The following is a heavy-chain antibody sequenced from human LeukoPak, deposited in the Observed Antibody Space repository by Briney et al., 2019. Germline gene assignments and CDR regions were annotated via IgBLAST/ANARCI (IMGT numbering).Heavy chain of an antibody. V-gene: IGHV4-59*01. J-gene: IGHJ4*02. CDR1: GGSISSYY. CDR2: IYYSGST. D-gene: IGHD3-22*01. Sequence: PSETLSLTCTVSGGSISSYYWSWIRQPPGKGLEWIGYIYYSGSTNYNPSLKSRVTISVDTSKNQFSLKLSSVTAADTAVYYCAREGYDSSGYYFDYRGQGTLVTVSS. CDR3: AREGYDSSGYYFDY.